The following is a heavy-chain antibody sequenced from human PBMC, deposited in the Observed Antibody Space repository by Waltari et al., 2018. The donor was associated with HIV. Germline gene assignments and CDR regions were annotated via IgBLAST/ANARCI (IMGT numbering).Heavy chain of an antibody. CDR1: GYTLTELS. CDR2: FDPEEGET. J-gene: IGHJ4*02. Sequence: QVLLVQPGPEETNTGASAKASCRVSGYTLTELSMHWVRQAPGKGFEWMGGFDPEEGETIYAQKFQGRVTMTEDTSTDTAYMELSSLRSEDTAVYYCAGVGANYFDYWGQGTLVTVSS. CDR3: AGVGANYFDY. V-gene: IGHV1-24*01. D-gene: IGHD1-26*01.